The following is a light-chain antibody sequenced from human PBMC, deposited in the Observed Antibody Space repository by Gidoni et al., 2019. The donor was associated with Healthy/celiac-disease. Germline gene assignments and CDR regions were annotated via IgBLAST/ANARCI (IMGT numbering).Light chain of an antibody. V-gene: IGKV3-15*01. Sequence: EIAMTQSPATLSVSPGERATLSCSAIQSVSSNLAWYQQRPGQATRLIIFGASTRATGILARFSGSGSGTEFTLTISSLQSEDFAVYYCQQYNNWPRTCGQGTKLEIK. CDR1: QSVSSN. CDR2: GAS. CDR3: QQYNNWPRT. J-gene: IGKJ1*01.